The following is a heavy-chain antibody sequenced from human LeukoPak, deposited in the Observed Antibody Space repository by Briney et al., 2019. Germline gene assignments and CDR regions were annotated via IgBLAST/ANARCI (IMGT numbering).Heavy chain of an antibody. CDR3: ARATEIVVVITTGWYFDL. CDR2: IIPILGIA. J-gene: IGHJ2*01. V-gene: IGHV1-69*04. Sequence: GASVKVSCKASGGTFSSYAISWVRQAPGQGLEWMGRIIPILGIASYAQKFQGRVTITADKSTSTAYMELSSLRSEDTAVYYCARATEIVVVITTGWYFDLWGRGTLVTVSS. CDR1: GGTFSSYA. D-gene: IGHD3-22*01.